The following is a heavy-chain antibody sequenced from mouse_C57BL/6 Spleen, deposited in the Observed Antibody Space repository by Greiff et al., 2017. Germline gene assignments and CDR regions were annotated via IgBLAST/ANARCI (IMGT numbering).Heavy chain of an antibody. CDR1: GYTFTSYW. CDR3: ARREDSSGYVVLYFDY. V-gene: IGHV1-61*01. Sequence: QVQLQQPGAELVRPGSSVKLSCKASGYTFTSYWMDWVKQRPGQGLEWIGNIYPSDSETHYNQKFKDKATLTVDKSSSTAYMQLSSLTSEDSAVYYCARREDSSGYVVLYFDYWGQGTTLTVSS. J-gene: IGHJ2*01. D-gene: IGHD3-2*02. CDR2: IYPSDSET.